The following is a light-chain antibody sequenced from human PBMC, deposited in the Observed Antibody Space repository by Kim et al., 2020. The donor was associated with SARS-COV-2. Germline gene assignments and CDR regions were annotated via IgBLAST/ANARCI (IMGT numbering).Light chain of an antibody. Sequence: SASVGDRVTITCRASQGISNSLAWYQQKSGKAPNLQLYTTSTLQSGVPSRFSGSGSGTDYTLTISSLQPEDFATYYCQQYYSVPLTFGGGTKLEI. CDR2: TTS. CDR1: QGISNS. CDR3: QQYYSVPLT. V-gene: IGKV1-NL1*01. J-gene: IGKJ4*01.